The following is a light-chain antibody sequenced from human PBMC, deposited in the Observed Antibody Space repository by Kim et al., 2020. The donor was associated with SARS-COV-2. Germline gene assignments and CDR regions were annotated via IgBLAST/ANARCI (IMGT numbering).Light chain of an antibody. CDR1: EGVAITY. CDR2: STS. CDR3: QQYASSPYT. J-gene: IGKJ2*01. V-gene: IGKV3-20*01. Sequence: LSPGKRATVPCRASEGVAITYLAWYQHKGGQPPRLLIYSTSTRATGVPDSFKGTGSGTDFSLTISRVEPEDFGVYYCQQYASSPYTLGQGTKLEI.